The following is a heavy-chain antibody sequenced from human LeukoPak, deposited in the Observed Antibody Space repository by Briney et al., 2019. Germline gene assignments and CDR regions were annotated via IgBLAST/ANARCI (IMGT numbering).Heavy chain of an antibody. CDR1: GGSISSSSYY. CDR3: ARAAAGTFDY. J-gene: IGHJ4*02. CDR2: IYYSGST. V-gene: IGHV4-39*07. D-gene: IGHD6-13*01. Sequence: TSETLSLTCTVSGGSISSSSYYWGWIRQPPGKGLEWIGSIYYSGSTNYNPSLKSRVTISVDTSKNQFSLKLSSVTAADTAVYYCARAAAGTFDYWGQGTLVTVSS.